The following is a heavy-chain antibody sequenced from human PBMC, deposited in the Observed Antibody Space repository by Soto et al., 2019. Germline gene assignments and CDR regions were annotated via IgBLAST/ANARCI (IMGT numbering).Heavy chain of an antibody. CDR3: AKSGVIPLDYMDV. CDR2: ISDSGGST. J-gene: IGHJ6*03. CDR1: GFIFSSYG. Sequence: ELELLESGGGLVQAGGSLRLSCAASGFIFSSYGMNWVRQAPGKGLEWVSGISDSGGSTYYADSVKGRFTVSRDNSKDTLYMQVSSLRAEYTAVYDCAKSGVIPLDYMDVWCNGDTGTVCS. D-gene: IGHD7-27*01. V-gene: IGHV3-23*01.